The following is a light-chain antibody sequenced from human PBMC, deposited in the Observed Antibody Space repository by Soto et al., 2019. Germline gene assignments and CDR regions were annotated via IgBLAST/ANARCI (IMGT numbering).Light chain of an antibody. CDR2: EVN. V-gene: IGLV2-8*01. J-gene: IGLJ3*02. CDR1: SSDVGGYNY. Sequence: QFALTQPPSASGSPGQSVTISCTGTSSDVGGYNYVSWYQQHPGKAPKVMIYEVNKRPSGVPDRFSGSKSGNTASLTVSGLQAEDEADYFCKSYTGINNWVFGGGTKVTVL. CDR3: KSYTGINNWV.